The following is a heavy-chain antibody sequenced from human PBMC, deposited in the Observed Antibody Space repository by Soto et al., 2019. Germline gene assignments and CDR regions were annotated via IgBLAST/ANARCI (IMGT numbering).Heavy chain of an antibody. CDR1: GDSVSRYY. V-gene: IGHV4-59*02. Sequence: SETLSLTCTVSGDSVSRYYWNWIRQPPGKGLEWIGYIYNSGSTNYNPSLKSRVTISVDTSKNQFSLTLTSVTAADTAVYYCARAPTYSYGSGTPYYVYAMDVWGPGTMVTVSS. D-gene: IGHD3-10*01. CDR3: ARAPTYSYGSGTPYYVYAMDV. J-gene: IGHJ6*02. CDR2: IYNSGST.